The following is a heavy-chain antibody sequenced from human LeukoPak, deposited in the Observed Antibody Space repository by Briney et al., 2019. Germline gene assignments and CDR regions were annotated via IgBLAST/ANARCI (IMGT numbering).Heavy chain of an antibody. Sequence: ASVKVSCKASGYTFTGYYMHWVRQAPGQGLEWMGWINPNSGGTNYAQKFQGRVTMTRDTSISTAYMELSRLRSDDTAVYYCARGDYYGSGSYKKPYYYYMDVWGKGTTVTISS. CDR3: ARGDYYGSGSYKKPYYYYMDV. CDR1: GYTFTGYY. V-gene: IGHV1-2*02. CDR2: INPNSGGT. D-gene: IGHD3-10*01. J-gene: IGHJ6*03.